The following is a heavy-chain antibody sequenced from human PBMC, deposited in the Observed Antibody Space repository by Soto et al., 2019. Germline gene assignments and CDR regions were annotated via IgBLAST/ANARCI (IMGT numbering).Heavy chain of an antibody. D-gene: IGHD3-22*01. Sequence: QVQLQESGPGLVKPSETLSLTCTVSGGSVSSGSYYWSWIRQPPGKGLEWIGYIYYSGSTNYNPSLKSRVTISVDTSKNQFSLKLSSVAAADTAVYYCARGYDSSGYPDAFDIWGQGTMVTVSS. CDR2: IYYSGST. CDR1: GGSVSSGSYY. J-gene: IGHJ3*02. V-gene: IGHV4-61*01. CDR3: ARGYDSSGYPDAFDI.